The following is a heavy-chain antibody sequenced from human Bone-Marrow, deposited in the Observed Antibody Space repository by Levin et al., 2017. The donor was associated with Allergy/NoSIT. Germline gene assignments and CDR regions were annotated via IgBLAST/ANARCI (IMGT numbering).Heavy chain of an antibody. CDR3: ARQGRDYGDYVFLGRSKGDAFDI. CDR2: IYPGDSDT. CDR1: GYSFTSYW. Sequence: KPGESLKISCKGSGYSFTSYWIGWVRQMPGKGLEWMGIIYPGDSDTRYSPSFQGQVTISADKSISTAYLQWSSLKASDTAMYYCARQGRDYGDYVFLGRSKGDAFDIWGQGTMVTVSS. V-gene: IGHV5-51*01. J-gene: IGHJ3*02. D-gene: IGHD4-17*01.